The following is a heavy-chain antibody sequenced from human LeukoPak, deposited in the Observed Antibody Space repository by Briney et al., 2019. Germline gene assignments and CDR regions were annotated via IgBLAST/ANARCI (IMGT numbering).Heavy chain of an antibody. J-gene: IGHJ2*01. Sequence: PSETLCLTCAVSGGSFSGYYWSWIRQPPGKELEWIGEINHSGSTNYNPSLKSRVTISVDTSKNQFSLKLSSVTAADTAVYYCASRRDPHWYFDLWGRGTLVTVSS. CDR2: INHSGST. CDR1: GGSFSGYY. D-gene: IGHD5-24*01. V-gene: IGHV4-34*01. CDR3: ASRRDPHWYFDL.